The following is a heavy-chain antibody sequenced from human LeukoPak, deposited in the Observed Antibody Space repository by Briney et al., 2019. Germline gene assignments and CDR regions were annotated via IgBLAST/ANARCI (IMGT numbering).Heavy chain of an antibody. CDR3: ARDLAGGGYSSSFDP. D-gene: IGHD6-13*01. CDR2: IKQDGSEK. Sequence: GGSLRLSCAASGFTFSSYWMSWVRQAPGKGLEWVANIKQDGSEKYHVDPVKGRFTISRDNAKNSLYLQMNSLRAEDTAVYYCARDLAGGGYSSSFDPWGQGTLVTVSS. V-gene: IGHV3-7*01. J-gene: IGHJ5*02. CDR1: GFTFSSYW.